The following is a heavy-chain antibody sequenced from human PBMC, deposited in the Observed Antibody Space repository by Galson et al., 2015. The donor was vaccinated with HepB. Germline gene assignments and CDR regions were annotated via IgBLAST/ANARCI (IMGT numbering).Heavy chain of an antibody. Sequence: SLRLSCAASGFTFSSYAMSWVRQAPGKGLEWVSAISGSGGSTYYADSVKGRFTISRDNSKNTLYLQMNSLRAEDTAVYYCAKPSQRATEDSSGYYHSYYFDYWGQGTLVTVSS. V-gene: IGHV3-23*01. J-gene: IGHJ4*02. CDR1: GFTFSSYA. D-gene: IGHD3-22*01. CDR2: ISGSGGST. CDR3: AKPSQRATEDSSGYYHSYYFDY.